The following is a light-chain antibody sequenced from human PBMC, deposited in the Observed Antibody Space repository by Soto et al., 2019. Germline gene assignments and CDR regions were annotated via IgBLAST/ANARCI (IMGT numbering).Light chain of an antibody. V-gene: IGKV3-11*01. J-gene: IGKJ4*01. CDR2: DAS. Sequence: EIVLTQSPATLSLSPGERATLSCRASQSISSYLAWYQQKPGQAPRLLIYDASNRATGIPARFSGSGSGTDFTLTISSLEPEDFAGYYCQLRRNWLHALTFGGGTKVEIK. CDR1: QSISSY. CDR3: QLRRNWLHALT.